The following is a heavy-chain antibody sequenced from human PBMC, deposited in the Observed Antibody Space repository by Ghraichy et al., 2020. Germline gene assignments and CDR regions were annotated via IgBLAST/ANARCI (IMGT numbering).Heavy chain of an antibody. CDR2: IKSRTDGGTT. J-gene: IGHJ4*02. Sequence: GGSLRLSCAASGFTVTNAWMSWVRQAPGKGLEWLGRIKSRTDGGTTDYAAPVKGRFTISRDDSKNTLYLQMNSLKTEDTDVYYCTTHMPDSWGQGTLVTVSS. CDR3: TTHMPDS. CDR1: GFTVTNAW. D-gene: IGHD2-2*01. V-gene: IGHV3-15*01.